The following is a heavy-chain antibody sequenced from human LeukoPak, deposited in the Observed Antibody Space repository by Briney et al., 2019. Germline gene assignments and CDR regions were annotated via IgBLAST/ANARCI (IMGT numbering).Heavy chain of an antibody. D-gene: IGHD7-27*01. CDR3: AKDGNWASVS. V-gene: IGHV3-30*02. J-gene: IGHJ5*02. CDR1: GFTFS. CDR2: IRHDGTDQ. Sequence: PGGSLRLSCVGSGFTFSVHWVCQVPGKGLEWLTFIRHDGTDQHYADSVRGRFTISRDNSKNTVYLQMNSLRPEDTALYYCAKDGNWASVSWGQGTLVTVSS.